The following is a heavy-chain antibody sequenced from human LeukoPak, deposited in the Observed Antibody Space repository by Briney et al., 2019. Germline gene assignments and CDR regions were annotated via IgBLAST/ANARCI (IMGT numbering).Heavy chain of an antibody. CDR3: ARRGGQLWRWALYYYMDV. CDR2: IYYSGST. Sequence: PSETLSLTCTVSGGSISNYYWSWVRQPPGKGLEWIGYIYYSGSTNYNPSLKSRVTISVDTSKNQFSLKLSSVTAADTAVYYCARRGGQLWRWALYYYMDVWGKGTTVTVSS. CDR1: GGSISNYY. J-gene: IGHJ6*03. V-gene: IGHV4-59*12. D-gene: IGHD5-18*01.